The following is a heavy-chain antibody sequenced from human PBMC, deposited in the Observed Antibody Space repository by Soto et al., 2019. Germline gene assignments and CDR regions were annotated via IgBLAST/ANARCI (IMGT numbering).Heavy chain of an antibody. Sequence: QVQLVQSGAEVKKPGSSVKVSCKASGGTFSSYTISWVRQAPGQGLEWMGRIIPILGIANYAQKFQGRVTITADKSTRTAYMDLSSLRSEDTAVYYCAREEYYYGSGAFFDYWGQGTLVTVSS. D-gene: IGHD3-10*01. V-gene: IGHV1-69*08. J-gene: IGHJ4*02. CDR1: GGTFSSYT. CDR3: AREEYYYGSGAFFDY. CDR2: IIPILGIA.